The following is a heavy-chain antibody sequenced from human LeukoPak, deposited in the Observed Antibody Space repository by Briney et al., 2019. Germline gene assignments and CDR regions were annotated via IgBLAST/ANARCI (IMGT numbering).Heavy chain of an antibody. Sequence: GASVKVSCKASGYTFTGYYMHWVRQAPGQGLEWMGWINPNSGGTNYAQKFQGRVTMTRDTSISTAYMELSRLRSDDTAVYYCAREVATTLNNWFDPWGQGTLVTVSS. V-gene: IGHV1-2*02. CDR1: GYTFTGYY. CDR3: AREVATTLNNWFDP. D-gene: IGHD5-12*01. J-gene: IGHJ5*02. CDR2: INPNSGGT.